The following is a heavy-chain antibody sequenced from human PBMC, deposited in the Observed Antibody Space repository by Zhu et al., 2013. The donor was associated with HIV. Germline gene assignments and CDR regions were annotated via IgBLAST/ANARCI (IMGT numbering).Heavy chain of an antibody. Sequence: VQLVQSGAEVRKPGSSVKVSCKASGGTFSSYAISWVRQAPGQGLEWMGGIIPIFGTANYAQKFQGRVTITADKSTSTAYMELSSLRSEDTAVYYCARGGTMVQGVLRDNWFDPWGQGTLVTVSS. CDR3: ARGGTMVQGVLRDNWFDP. D-gene: IGHD3-10*01. J-gene: IGHJ5*02. V-gene: IGHV1-69*06. CDR2: IIPIFGTA. CDR1: GGTFSSYA.